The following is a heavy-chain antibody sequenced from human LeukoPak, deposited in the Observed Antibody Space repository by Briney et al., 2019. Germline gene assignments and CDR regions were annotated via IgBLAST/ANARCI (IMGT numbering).Heavy chain of an antibody. CDR3: AKDERQWQGTNWFDP. D-gene: IGHD6-19*01. V-gene: IGHV3-23*01. Sequence: GGSLRLSCAASGFTFSSYAMSWVRQAPGKGLEWVSAISGSGGSTYYADSAKGRFTISRDNSKNTLYLQMNGLRAEDTAVYYCAKDERQWQGTNWFDPWGQGTLVTVSS. J-gene: IGHJ5*02. CDR1: GFTFSSYA. CDR2: ISGSGGST.